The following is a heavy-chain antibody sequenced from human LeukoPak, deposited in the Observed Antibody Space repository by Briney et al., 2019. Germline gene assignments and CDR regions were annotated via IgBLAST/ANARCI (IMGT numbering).Heavy chain of an antibody. CDR1: GFTFSSYW. CDR2: IQQDGSQK. Sequence: GGSLRLSCAASGFTFSSYWMHWVRQAPGKGLEWVANIQQDGSQKDHVDSVKGRFTISRDNAKNSLYLQMNSLRADDTAVYYCARDRGGGSDFWGQGTLVTVSS. J-gene: IGHJ4*02. CDR3: ARDRGGGSDF. V-gene: IGHV3-7*04. D-gene: IGHD2-15*01.